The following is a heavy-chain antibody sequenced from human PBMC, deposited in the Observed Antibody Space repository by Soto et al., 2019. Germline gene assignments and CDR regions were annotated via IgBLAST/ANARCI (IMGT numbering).Heavy chain of an antibody. CDR1: GYTFTGYY. CDR2: INPNSGGT. V-gene: IGHV1-2*02. CDR3: ARGRKAAAGTPTKATLRFYNGMDV. D-gene: IGHD6-13*01. J-gene: IGHJ6*02. Sequence: GASVKVSCKASGYTFTGYYMHWVRQAPGQGLEWMGWINPNSGGTNYAQKFQGRVTMTRDTSISTAYMELSRLRSDDAAVYYCARGRKAAAGTPTKATLRFYNGMDVWGQATTGTVSS.